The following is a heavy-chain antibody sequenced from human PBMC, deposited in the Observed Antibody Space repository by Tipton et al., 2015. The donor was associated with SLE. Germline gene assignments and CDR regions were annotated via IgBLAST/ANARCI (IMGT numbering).Heavy chain of an antibody. CDR3: AREGQLVLNWFDP. CDR2: IYYSGRT. J-gene: IGHJ5*02. D-gene: IGHD6-13*01. V-gene: IGHV4-39*07. Sequence: TLSLTCIVSGDSISSSSYYWGWIRQPPGKGLEWIGSIYYSGRTYYNPSLKSRVTISVDTSKNQFSVNLYSVTAADTAVYYCAREGQLVLNWFDPWGQGTLVTVSS. CDR1: GDSISSSSYY.